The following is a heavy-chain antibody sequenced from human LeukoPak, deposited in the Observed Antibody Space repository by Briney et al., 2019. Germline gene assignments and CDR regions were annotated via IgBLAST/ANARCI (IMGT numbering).Heavy chain of an antibody. V-gene: IGHV4-34*01. CDR3: ATLEEYYDSSGYYYN. CDR1: GGSFSGYY. CDR2: INHSGST. J-gene: IGHJ4*02. D-gene: IGHD3-22*01. Sequence: SETLSLTCGVYGGSFSGYYWSWIRQPPGKGLEWIGEINHSGSTYYNPSLKSRVTISVDTSKNQFSLKLTSVTAADTAVYYCATLEEYYDSSGYYYNWGQGTLVTVSS.